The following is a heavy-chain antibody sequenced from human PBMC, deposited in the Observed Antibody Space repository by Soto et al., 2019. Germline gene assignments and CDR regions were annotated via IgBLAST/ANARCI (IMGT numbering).Heavy chain of an antibody. CDR1: GGSFSGYY. V-gene: IGHV4-34*01. CDR2: INHSGST. J-gene: IGHJ4*02. Sequence: QVQLQQWGAGLLKPSETLSLTCAVYGGSFSGYYWSWIRQPPGKGLEWIGEINHSGSTNYNPSLKSRVTISVDTSKHQFSLKLSSVTAADTAVYYCARDQYNSSTSCYFDYGGQGTLVTVSS. D-gene: IGHD2-2*01. CDR3: ARDQYNSSTSCYFDY.